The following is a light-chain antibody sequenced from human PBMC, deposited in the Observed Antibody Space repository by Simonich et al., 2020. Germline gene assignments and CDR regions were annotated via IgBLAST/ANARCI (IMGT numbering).Light chain of an antibody. CDR2: DTK. CDR3: GSWGSSLSAGV. CDR1: VANIGAGYD. V-gene: IGLV1-51*01. J-gene: IGLJ3*02. Sequence: QSVLTQPPSVSGATGQRVTISCTGSVANIGAGYDVHWYQQLPGTAPKLLIYDTKHRPSGIPARFAGSKSGTSATLGITGLQTGDEADYYCGSWGSSLSAGVFGGGTKLTVL.